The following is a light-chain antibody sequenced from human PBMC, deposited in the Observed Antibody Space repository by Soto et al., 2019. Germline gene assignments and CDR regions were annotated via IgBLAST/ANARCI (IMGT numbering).Light chain of an antibody. V-gene: IGLV2-14*01. CDR3: SSYRTGGSYV. Sequence: LTQPASVSGSPGLSIAISCPGTSSDVGGYNSVSWYQQHPGKAPKLVIYDVTSRPSGVSNRFSGSKSGNTASLTISGLQAEDEGDYYCSSYRTGGSYVFGTGTKVTVL. CDR1: SSDVGGYNS. CDR2: DVT. J-gene: IGLJ1*01.